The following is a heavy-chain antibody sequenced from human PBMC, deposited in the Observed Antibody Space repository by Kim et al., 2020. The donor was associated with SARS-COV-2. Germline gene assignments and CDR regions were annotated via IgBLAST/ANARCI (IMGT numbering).Heavy chain of an antibody. V-gene: IGHV2-70*11. CDR2: IDWDDDK. D-gene: IGHD5-12*01. CDR1: GFSLSTSGMC. Sequence: SGPTLVNPTQTLTLTCTFSGFSLSTSGMCVSWIRQPPGKALEWLARIDWDDDKYYSTSLKTRLTISKDTSKNQVVLTMTNMDPVDTATYYCARISSHIVASDYGGQGPWSPSPQ. J-gene: IGHJ4*02. CDR3: ARISSHIVASDY.